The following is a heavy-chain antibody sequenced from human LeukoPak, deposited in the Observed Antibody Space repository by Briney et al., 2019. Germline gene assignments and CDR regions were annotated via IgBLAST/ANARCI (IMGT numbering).Heavy chain of an antibody. V-gene: IGHV3-21*01. CDR3: ARAYSSSSGGLCGY. CDR2: ISSSSSYI. D-gene: IGHD6-6*01. Sequence: ESLRLSCAASGFTFSSYSMNWVRQAPGKGLEWVSSISSSSSYIYYADSVKGRFTISRDNAKNSLYLQMNSLRAEDTAVYYCARAYSSSSGGLCGYWGQGTLVTVSS. J-gene: IGHJ4*02. CDR1: GFTFSSYS.